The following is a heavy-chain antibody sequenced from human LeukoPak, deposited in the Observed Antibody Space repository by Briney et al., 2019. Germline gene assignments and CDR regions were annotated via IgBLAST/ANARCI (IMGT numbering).Heavy chain of an antibody. J-gene: IGHJ6*03. CDR1: GFTFSSYW. D-gene: IGHD6-13*01. Sequence: GGSLRLSCAASGFTFSSYWMSWIRQAPGKGLEWVSVIYSGGSTYHADSVKGRFTISRDNSKNTLYLQMNSLRAEDTAVYYCARARPPYSSSWYHYYYYYMDVWGKGTTVTVSS. V-gene: IGHV3-53*01. CDR3: ARARPPYSSSWYHYYYYYMDV. CDR2: IYSGGST.